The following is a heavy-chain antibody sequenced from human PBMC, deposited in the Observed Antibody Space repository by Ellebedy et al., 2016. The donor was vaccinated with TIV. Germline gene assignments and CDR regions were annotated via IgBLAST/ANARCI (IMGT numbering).Heavy chain of an antibody. Sequence: GESLKISCAASGFTFSDTAMTWVLQAPAKGLEWVSAIPASFRRHYADSVTGRFTISRDNSKNTVYLQMNNLRAEDTAVYYCARDSGRRRSWENDYWGQGTLVTVSS. CDR1: GFTFSDTA. J-gene: IGHJ4*02. V-gene: IGHV3-23*01. CDR2: IPASFRR. CDR3: ARDSGRRRSWENDY. D-gene: IGHD3-10*01.